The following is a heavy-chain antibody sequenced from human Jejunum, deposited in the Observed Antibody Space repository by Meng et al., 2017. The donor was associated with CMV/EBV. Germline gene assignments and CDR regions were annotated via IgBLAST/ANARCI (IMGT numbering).Heavy chain of an antibody. CDR1: SMNNYF. J-gene: IGHJ4*02. Sequence: SMNNYFWSWVRQPPGKGLEWVGYVSPDGGTNRNPSLERRVTTSVDRSKNQFSLKLRSVTAADTAVYYCARDRHSDEITGYSLYFDFWGPGMMVTVSS. CDR2: VSPDGGT. CDR3: ARDRHSDEITGYSLYFDF. D-gene: IGHD2-21*01. V-gene: IGHV4-59*01.